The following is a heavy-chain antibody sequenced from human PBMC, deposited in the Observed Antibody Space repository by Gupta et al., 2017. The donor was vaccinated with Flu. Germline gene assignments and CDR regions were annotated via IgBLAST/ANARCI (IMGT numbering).Heavy chain of an antibody. D-gene: IGHD6-19*01. Sequence: QVQLQQSGPGLVKPSQTLLLTCAISGDSVSTNSAAWIWIRQSPSRGLEWLGRTYYKSKWYNDYAVSVKSRITINPDTSKNHFSLQLKSVTPEDTAVYYCAKSTAGTIAFEYWGQGTLGTVSS. CDR2: TYYKSKWYN. CDR1: GDSVSTNSAA. V-gene: IGHV6-1*01. CDR3: AKSTAGTIAFEY. J-gene: IGHJ4*02.